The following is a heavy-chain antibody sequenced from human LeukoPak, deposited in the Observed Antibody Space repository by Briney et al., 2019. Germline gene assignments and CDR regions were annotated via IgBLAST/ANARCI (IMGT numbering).Heavy chain of an antibody. CDR2: IYYSGST. D-gene: IGHD3-9*01. Sequence: PSETLSLTCIVSGDSIIRGDYYWSWIRQPPGKGLEWIGYIYYSGSTNYNPSLKSRVTISVDTSKNQFSLKLSSVTAADTAVYYCARANTLPYYDILTGYYLLEHLNWFDPWGQGTLVTVSS. J-gene: IGHJ5*02. CDR1: GDSIIRGDYY. V-gene: IGHV4-61*08. CDR3: ARANTLPYYDILTGYYLLEHLNWFDP.